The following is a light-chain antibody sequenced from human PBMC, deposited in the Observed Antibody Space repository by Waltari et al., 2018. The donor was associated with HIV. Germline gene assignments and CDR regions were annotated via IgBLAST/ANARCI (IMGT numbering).Light chain of an antibody. CDR2: HAS. V-gene: IGKV1-5*03. CDR3: LQYQSPSKT. J-gene: IGKJ1*01. Sequence: DIQLTQSPSTLSASVADSVTIPGRASHTVFTWLAWYQQKPGKVPKLLIYHASTLASGVPSRFSGSGSGTEFTLTISRLQPDDCATYYCLQYQSPSKTFGQGTKVDIK. CDR1: HTVFTW.